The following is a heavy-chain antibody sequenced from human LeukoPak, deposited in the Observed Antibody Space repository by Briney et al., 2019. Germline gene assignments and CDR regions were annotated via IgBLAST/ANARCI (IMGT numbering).Heavy chain of an antibody. V-gene: IGHV4-59*01. D-gene: IGHD6-13*01. J-gene: IGHJ4*02. CDR3: ARERGYSSSWYPYY. CDR2: IYYIGST. CDR1: GGSISSYY. Sequence: SETLSLTCTVSGGSISSYYWSWIRQPPGKGLEWIGYIYYIGSTNCNPPLKSRVTISVDTSKNQFSLKLSSVTAADTAVYYCARERGYSSSWYPYYWGREPWSPSPQ.